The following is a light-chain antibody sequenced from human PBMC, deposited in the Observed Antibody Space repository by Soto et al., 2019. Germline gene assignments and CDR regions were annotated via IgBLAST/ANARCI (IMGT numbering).Light chain of an antibody. Sequence: DIQMTQSPSSLSASVGDRITITCRASQDINSWLVWYQQKLEKAPKSLIYAASSLQRGVPSRFSGSGSGTDFTLTISNLQPEDCGTYFCQQYHRYPLTFGGGTSVEIK. V-gene: IGKV1D-16*01. J-gene: IGKJ4*01. CDR1: QDINSW. CDR2: AAS. CDR3: QQYHRYPLT.